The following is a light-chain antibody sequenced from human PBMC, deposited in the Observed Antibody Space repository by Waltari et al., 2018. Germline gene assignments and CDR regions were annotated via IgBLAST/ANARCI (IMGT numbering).Light chain of an antibody. J-gene: IGKJ4*01. CDR2: DAS. V-gene: IGKV3-11*01. CDR1: HNINIS. Sequence: DIVLTQSPATLSLSPGERATLSGRASHNINISVAWYQKKPGQAPRLLIYDASNRATGVPARFSGSGSGTDFTLTISSLEPEDFAVYYCQQRTKWVTFGGGTTLDIK. CDR3: QQRTKWVT.